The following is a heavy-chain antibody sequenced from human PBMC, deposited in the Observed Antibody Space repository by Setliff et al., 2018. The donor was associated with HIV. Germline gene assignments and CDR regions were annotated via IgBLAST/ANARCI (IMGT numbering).Heavy chain of an antibody. CDR2: IDPSDSYT. D-gene: IGHD3-22*01. CDR3: ASHDYYDSSVYYYRFDY. Sequence: GESLKISCKGSGYSFTSYWINWARQMPGKGLEWMGRIDPSDSYTNYNPSFQGHVTISADKSISTAYLQWSSLKASDTAMYYCASHDYYDSSVYYYRFDYWGQGTLVTVSS. J-gene: IGHJ4*02. V-gene: IGHV5-10-1*01. CDR1: GYSFTSYW.